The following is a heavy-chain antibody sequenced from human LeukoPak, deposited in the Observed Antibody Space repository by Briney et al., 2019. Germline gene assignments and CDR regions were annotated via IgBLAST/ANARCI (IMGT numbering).Heavy chain of an antibody. D-gene: IGHD3-10*01. CDR2: ISGSGGST. CDR3: AKDITMVRALYYFDY. J-gene: IGHJ4*02. V-gene: IGHV3-23*01. Sequence: GGSLRLSCAASGFTFSSYAMSWVRQAPGKGLEWVSAISGSGGSTYYADSVKGRFTISRNNSKNTLYLQMNSLRAEDTAVYYCAKDITMVRALYYFDYWSQGTLVTVSS. CDR1: GFTFSSYA.